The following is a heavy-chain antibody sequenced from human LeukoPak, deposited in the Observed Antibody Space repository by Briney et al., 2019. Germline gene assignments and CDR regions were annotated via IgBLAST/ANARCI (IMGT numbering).Heavy chain of an antibody. J-gene: IGHJ5*02. CDR1: GGSISSGGYS. Sequence: NSSETLSLTCAVSGGSISSGGYSWSWIWQPPGKGLEWIGYIYHSGSTYYNPSLKSRVTISVDRSKNQFSLKLSSVTAADTAVYYCARMAAAVYNWFDPWGQGTLVTVSS. CDR3: ARMAAAVYNWFDP. D-gene: IGHD6-13*01. V-gene: IGHV4-30-2*01. CDR2: IYHSGST.